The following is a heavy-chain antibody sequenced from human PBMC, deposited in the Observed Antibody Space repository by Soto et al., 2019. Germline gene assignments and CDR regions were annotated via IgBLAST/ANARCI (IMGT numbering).Heavy chain of an antibody. CDR3: AHSVGPDYYGAGSEYHFDY. CDR1: GFSLTTGGVG. J-gene: IGHJ4*02. CDR2: IYWDDDK. D-gene: IGHD3-10*01. V-gene: IGHV2-5*02. Sequence: GSGPTLVNPTQTLTLTCTFSGFSLTTGGVGVGWIRQPPGKALEWLALIYWDDDKRYSPSLKSRLTITKGTSKNQVVLTMTNMDPVDTATYYCAHSVGPDYYGAGSEYHFDYWGQGTLVTVSS.